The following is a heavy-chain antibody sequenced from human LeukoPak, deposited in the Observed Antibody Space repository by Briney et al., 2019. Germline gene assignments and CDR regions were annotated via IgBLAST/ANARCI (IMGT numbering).Heavy chain of an antibody. CDR3: AKMSGVVWFGELRLPFDS. J-gene: IGHJ4*02. D-gene: IGHD3-10*01. CDR1: GFSFSTYA. CDR2: VNGNGGST. V-gene: IGHV3-23*01. Sequence: GGSLRLSCAASGFSFSTYAMSWVRQAPGKGLEWVSGVNGNGGSTSYADSVKGRFTIFRDNSKNTVYLQMNSLRADDTAVYYCAKMSGVVWFGELRLPFDSWGQGTVVTVSS.